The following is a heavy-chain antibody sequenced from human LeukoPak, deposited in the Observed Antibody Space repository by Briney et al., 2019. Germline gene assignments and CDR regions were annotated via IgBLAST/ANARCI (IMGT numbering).Heavy chain of an antibody. V-gene: IGHV3-72*01. D-gene: IGHD3-3*01. J-gene: IGHJ4*02. CDR3: TTEPIFGVGY. CDR1: GFTFSDHY. CDR2: TRNKANSYTT. Sequence: GGSLRLSCAASGFTFSDHYMDWVRQAPGKGLEWVGRTRNKANSYTTEYAASVKGRFTISRDDSKNSLYLQMNSLKTEDTAVYYCTTEPIFGVGYWGQGTLVTVSS.